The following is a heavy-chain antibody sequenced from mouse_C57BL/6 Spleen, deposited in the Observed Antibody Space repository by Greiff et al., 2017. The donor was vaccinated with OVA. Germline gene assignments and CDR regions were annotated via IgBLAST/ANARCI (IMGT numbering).Heavy chain of an antibody. Sequence: QVQLQQPGAELVMPGASVKLSCKASGYTFTSYWMHWVKQRPGQGLEWIGEIDPSDSYTNYNQKFKGKSTLTVDKSSSTAYMQLSSLTSEDSAVYYCARLGSDRAWFAYWGQGTLVTVSA. CDR3: ARLGSDRAWFAY. CDR1: GYTFTSYW. V-gene: IGHV1-69*01. J-gene: IGHJ3*01. D-gene: IGHD3-2*01. CDR2: IDPSDSYT.